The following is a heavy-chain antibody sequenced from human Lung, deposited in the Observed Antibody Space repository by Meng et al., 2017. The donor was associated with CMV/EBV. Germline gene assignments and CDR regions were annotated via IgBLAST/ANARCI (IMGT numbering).Heavy chain of an antibody. CDR3: VRHIIVVPARGYGVDV. CDR1: GHSISSDYF. CDR2: CDSGDT. D-gene: IGHD2-2*01. J-gene: IGHJ6*02. Sequence: SQTLSLTXHVSGHSISSDYFWGWVRQCPGTGLEWVGICDSGDTFYNPSLKSRVAISVDTSANQFSLTLRSVTAADTAVYYCVRHIIVVPARGYGVDVWGQGXTVTVSS. V-gene: IGHV4-38-2*01.